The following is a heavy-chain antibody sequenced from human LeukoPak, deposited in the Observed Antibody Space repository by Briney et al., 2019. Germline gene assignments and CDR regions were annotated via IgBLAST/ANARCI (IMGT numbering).Heavy chain of an antibody. CDR2: ISSSSSTI. CDR1: GFTFSSYS. D-gene: IGHD3-16*01. V-gene: IGHV3-48*01. CDR3: ARDRVGGFDF. J-gene: IGHJ4*02. Sequence: GGSLRLSCAASGFTFSSYSMNWVRQAPGKGLEWVSYISSSSSTIYYADSVKGRFTISRDNAKNSLYLQMDSLRAEDTAVYYCARDRVGGFDFWGQGTLVTVSS.